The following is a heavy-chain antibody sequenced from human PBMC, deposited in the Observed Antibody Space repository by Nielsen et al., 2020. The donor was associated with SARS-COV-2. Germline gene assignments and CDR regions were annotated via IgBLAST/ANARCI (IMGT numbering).Heavy chain of an antibody. Sequence: SETLSLTCAVYGGSFSGYYWSWIRQPPGKGLEWIGEINHSGSTNYNPSLKSRVTISVDTSKNQFSLKLSSVTAADTAVYYCATSIRTVTRFDYWGQGTLVTVSS. CDR2: INHSGST. J-gene: IGHJ4*02. CDR1: GGSFSGYY. D-gene: IGHD4-17*01. V-gene: IGHV4-34*01. CDR3: ATSIRTVTRFDY.